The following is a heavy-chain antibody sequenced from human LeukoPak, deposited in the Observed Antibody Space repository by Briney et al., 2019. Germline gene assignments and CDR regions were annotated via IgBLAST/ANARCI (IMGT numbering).Heavy chain of an antibody. CDR2: ISYSGST. Sequence: SETLSLTCSVSGGSISNYYWNWIRQPPGKGLEWIGYISYSGSTSYSPSLKSRVTISVDTSKNQFSLKLSSVTAADTAVYYCARDRSIAAAGFNWFDPWGQGTLVTVSS. CDR3: ARDRSIAAAGFNWFDP. D-gene: IGHD6-13*01. V-gene: IGHV4-59*01. CDR1: GGSISNYY. J-gene: IGHJ5*02.